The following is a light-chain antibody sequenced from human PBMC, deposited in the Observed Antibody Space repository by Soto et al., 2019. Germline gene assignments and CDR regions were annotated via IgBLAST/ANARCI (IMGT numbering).Light chain of an antibody. CDR1: QSISSR. J-gene: IGKJ1*01. V-gene: IGKV1-5*03. Sequence: DIPMTQSPSTLSASVGDRVTITCRASQSISSRLARYQQKPGKVPKLLIYKASSLESGVPSRFSGSGSGTEFTLTISSLQPDDFATYYCQQYDSYSWTFGQGTKVEI. CDR2: KAS. CDR3: QQYDSYSWT.